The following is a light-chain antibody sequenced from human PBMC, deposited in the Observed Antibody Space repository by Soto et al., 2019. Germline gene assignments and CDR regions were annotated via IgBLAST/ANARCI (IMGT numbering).Light chain of an antibody. CDR2: GAS. J-gene: IGKJ1*01. V-gene: IGKV3-20*01. CDR1: QSVSSSY. CDR3: QQYGNSPWT. Sequence: EIVLTQSPGTLYLSPGERATLSCRASQSVSSSYLAWYQQKPGQAPRLLIYGASSRATGIPDRFSGSGSGTDFTLTISRLEPEDFAVYYCQQYGNSPWTFGQGTKVDIK.